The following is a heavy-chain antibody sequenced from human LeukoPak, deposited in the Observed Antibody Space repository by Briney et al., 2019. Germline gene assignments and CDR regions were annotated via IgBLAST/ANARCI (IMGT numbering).Heavy chain of an antibody. CDR1: GFTFSSYA. Sequence: GGSLRLSCAASGFTFSSYAMHWVRQAPGKGLEWVAVISYDGSNKYYADSVKGRFTISRDNSKNTLYLQMNSLRAEDTAVYYCARDGNEGIMITFGGVIVIHPTPYYYYYMDVWGKGTTVTVSS. CDR3: ARDGNEGIMITFGGVIVIHPTPYYYYYMDV. V-gene: IGHV3-30*04. CDR2: ISYDGSNK. J-gene: IGHJ6*03. D-gene: IGHD3-16*02.